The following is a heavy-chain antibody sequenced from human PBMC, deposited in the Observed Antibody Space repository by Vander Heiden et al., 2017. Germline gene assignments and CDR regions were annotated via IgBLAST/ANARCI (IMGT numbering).Heavy chain of an antibody. CDR1: GGTFRTYA. Sequence: QVQLVQSGAEVKKPGSSVKVFCKASGGTFRTYAISWGGQAPGQGLEWMGGIIPILGIANYAQKFQGRVTITADKSTSTAYMELSSLRSEDTAVYYCARDPFYEQAGMDVWGQGTTVTVSS. CDR2: IIPILGIA. J-gene: IGHJ6*02. D-gene: IGHD5-12*01. CDR3: ARDPFYEQAGMDV. V-gene: IGHV1-69*10.